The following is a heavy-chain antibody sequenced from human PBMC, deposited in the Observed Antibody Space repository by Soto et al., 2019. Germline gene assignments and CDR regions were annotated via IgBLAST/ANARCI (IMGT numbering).Heavy chain of an antibody. J-gene: IGHJ6*03. D-gene: IGHD2-15*01. V-gene: IGHV4-39*01. CDR2: IYYSGST. Sequence: SETLSLTCTVSGGSISSSSYYWGWIRQPPGKGLEWIGSIYYSGSTYYNPSLKSRVTISVDTSKNQFSLKLSSVTAADTAVYYCARHYLFCSATSCPGLAYMDVWGNGTTVTVSS. CDR1: GGSISSSSYY. CDR3: ARHYLFCSATSCPGLAYMDV.